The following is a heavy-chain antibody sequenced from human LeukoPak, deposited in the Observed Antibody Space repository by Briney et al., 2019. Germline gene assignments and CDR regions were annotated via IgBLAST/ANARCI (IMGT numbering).Heavy chain of an antibody. V-gene: IGHV1-69*04. Sequence: SVKVSCKASGGTFSSYAISWVRQAPGQGLEWMGRIIPILGIANYAQKFQGRVTITADKSTSTAYMELSSLRSEVTAAYYCARVNDILTGYYGMDVWGQGTTVTVSS. CDR3: ARVNDILTGYYGMDV. J-gene: IGHJ6*02. CDR1: GGTFSSYA. CDR2: IIPILGIA. D-gene: IGHD3-9*01.